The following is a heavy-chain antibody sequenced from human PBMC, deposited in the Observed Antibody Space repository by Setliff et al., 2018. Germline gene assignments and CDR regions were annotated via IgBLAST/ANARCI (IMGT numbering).Heavy chain of an antibody. CDR2: ITHTGTTGST. Sequence: SETLSLTCAASGGTFTYYYWTWIRQSPAKGLEWIGEITHTGTTGSTKYNPSLKSRVTMSIDTSKNQFSLMVTSVTAADTAVYYCARAVSGYDYHYFDKWGQGTLVTVSS. J-gene: IGHJ4*02. V-gene: IGHV4-34*01. D-gene: IGHD5-12*01. CDR1: GGTFTYYY. CDR3: ARAVSGYDYHYFDK.